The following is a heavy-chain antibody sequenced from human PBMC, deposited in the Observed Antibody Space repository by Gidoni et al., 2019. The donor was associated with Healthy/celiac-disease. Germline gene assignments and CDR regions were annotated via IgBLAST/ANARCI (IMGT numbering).Heavy chain of an antibody. CDR2: IIPIFGTA. CDR1: GGTFSSYA. J-gene: IGHJ4*02. D-gene: IGHD6-6*01. V-gene: IGHV1-69*06. CDR3: ARWEGTGPYSSSGFDY. Sequence: QVQLVQSGAEVKKPGSSVKVSCKASGGTFSSYAISWVRQAPGQGLEWIGGIIPIFGTANYAQKFQGRVTITADKSTSTAYMELSSLRSEDTAVYYCARWEGTGPYSSSGFDYWGQGTLVTVSS.